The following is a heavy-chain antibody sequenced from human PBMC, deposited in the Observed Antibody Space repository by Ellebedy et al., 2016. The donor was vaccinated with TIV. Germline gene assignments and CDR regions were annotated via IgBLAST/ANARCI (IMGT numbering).Heavy chain of an antibody. Sequence: ASVKVSXXASGYTFTGYYMHWVRQAPGQGLEWMGWINPNSGGTNYAQKFQGRVTMTRDTSISTAYMELSSLRSEDTAVYYCARRVVTIFGVVIIKDSNAFDIWGQGTMVTVSS. J-gene: IGHJ3*02. D-gene: IGHD3-3*01. CDR2: INPNSGGT. CDR1: GYTFTGYY. CDR3: ARRVVTIFGVVIIKDSNAFDI. V-gene: IGHV1-2*02.